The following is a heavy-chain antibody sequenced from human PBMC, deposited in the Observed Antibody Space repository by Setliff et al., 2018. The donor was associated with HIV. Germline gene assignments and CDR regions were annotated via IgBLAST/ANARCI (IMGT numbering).Heavy chain of an antibody. CDR2: INHSGST. D-gene: IGHD5-12*01. CDR1: GRSFSDDS. V-gene: IGHV4-34*01. Sequence: SETLSLTCAVYGRSFSDDSWNWIRQPPGKGLEWIGEINHSGSTNYNPSLKSRVTISVDTSKKQFSLNLSSVTAADTAVYYCARRGWNGYKAFDYWGQGALVTVSS. CDR3: ARRGWNGYKAFDY. J-gene: IGHJ4*02.